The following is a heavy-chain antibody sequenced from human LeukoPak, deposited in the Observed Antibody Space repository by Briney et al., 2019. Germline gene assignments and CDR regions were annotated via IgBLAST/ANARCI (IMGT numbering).Heavy chain of an antibody. CDR2: IKQDGSEK. V-gene: IGHV3-7*01. Sequence: PGGSLRLSCAASGFTFSSYWISWVRQAPGKGREWVANIKQDGSEKYYVDSVKGRFTISRDNAKNSLYLQMNSLRAEDTAGYFCARDGWANSDYWGQGTLVTVSS. CDR1: GFTFSSYW. CDR3: ARDGWANSDY. J-gene: IGHJ4*02. D-gene: IGHD3-10*01.